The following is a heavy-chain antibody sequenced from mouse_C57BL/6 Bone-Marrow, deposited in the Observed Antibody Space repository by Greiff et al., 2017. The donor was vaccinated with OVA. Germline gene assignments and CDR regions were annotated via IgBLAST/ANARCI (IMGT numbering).Heavy chain of an antibody. D-gene: IGHD1-1*01. J-gene: IGHJ1*03. CDR2: ISNLAYSI. Sequence: EVNLVESGGGLVQPGGSLKLSCAASGFTFSDYGMAWVRQAPRKGPEWVAFISNLAYSIYYADTVTGRFTISRENAKNTLYLEMSSLRSEDTAMYYCARIDYYGSSYWYFDVWGTGTTVTVSS. CDR3: ARIDYYGSSYWYFDV. CDR1: GFTFSDYG. V-gene: IGHV5-15*01.